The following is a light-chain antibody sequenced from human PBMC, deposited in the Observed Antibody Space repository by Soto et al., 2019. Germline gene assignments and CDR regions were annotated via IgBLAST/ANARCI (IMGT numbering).Light chain of an antibody. CDR2: GAS. CDR1: QSVSSY. Sequence: DIVLTQSPGTLSLSPGQRATLSCRASQSVSSYLAWYQQKSGQAPRLLIYGASNRATGIPDRFRGSGSGTDFTLTIRRLEPEDFAVYYCQQYGSSPRTFGQRTKVEIK. J-gene: IGKJ1*01. V-gene: IGKV3-20*01. CDR3: QQYGSSPRT.